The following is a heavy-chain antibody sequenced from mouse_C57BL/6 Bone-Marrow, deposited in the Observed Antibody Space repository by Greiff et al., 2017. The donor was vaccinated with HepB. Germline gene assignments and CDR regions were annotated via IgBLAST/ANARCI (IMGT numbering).Heavy chain of an antibody. V-gene: IGHV5-2*01. CDR2: INSDGGST. D-gene: IGHD1-1*01. CDR1: EYEFPPHD. J-gene: IGHJ4*01. Sequence: EVKLVESGGGLVQPGESLKLSCESNEYEFPPHDMSWFRKTPEKRLELVAAINSDGGSTYYPDTMERRFIISRDNTKKTLYLQMSSLRSEDTALYYCARPKSYYYYAMDYWGQGTSVTVSS. CDR3: ARPKSYYYYAMDY.